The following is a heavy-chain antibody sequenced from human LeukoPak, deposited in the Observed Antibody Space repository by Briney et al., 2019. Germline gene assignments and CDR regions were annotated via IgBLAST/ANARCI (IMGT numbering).Heavy chain of an antibody. J-gene: IGHJ6*03. CDR1: GYTFTGYY. Sequence: ASVKVSCKASGYTFTGYYMHWVRQAPGQGLEWMGWINPNSGGTNYAQKFQGRVTMTRDTSISTAYMELSRLRSDDTAVYYCARALDIAMDTIDYYYYYMDVWGKGTTVTVSS. CDR2: INPNSGGT. D-gene: IGHD5-18*01. CDR3: ARALDIAMDTIDYYYYYMDV. V-gene: IGHV1-2*02.